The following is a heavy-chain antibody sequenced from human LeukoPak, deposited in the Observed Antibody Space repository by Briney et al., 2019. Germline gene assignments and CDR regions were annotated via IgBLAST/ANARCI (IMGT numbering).Heavy chain of an antibody. D-gene: IGHD5-18*01. CDR3: ARHVGPGYSYGFDN. Sequence: SETLSLTCTVSGGSISRHYWSWIRQAPGKGLEWIGYISYSGSTNYNPSLKSRVTISVDTSKNQFSLQLSSVTAADTAVFYCARHVGPGYSYGFDNWGQGTLVTVSS. CDR1: GGSISRHY. J-gene: IGHJ4*02. V-gene: IGHV4-59*08. CDR2: ISYSGST.